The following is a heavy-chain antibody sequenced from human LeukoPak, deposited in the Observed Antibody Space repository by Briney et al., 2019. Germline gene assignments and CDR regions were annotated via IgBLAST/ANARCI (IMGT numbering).Heavy chain of an antibody. CDR3: ARGDRITISARGYYFDY. CDR1: GYTFTAYY. Sequence: ASVKVPCKASGYTFTAYYMHWVRQAPGQGLEWMGRINPNSGGTNYGQKFQGRVTMTRDTSISTAYIELSRLRSDDTAVYYCARGDRITISARGYYFDYWGQGTLVTVS. CDR2: INPNSGGT. J-gene: IGHJ4*02. V-gene: IGHV1-2*02. D-gene: IGHD3-3*01.